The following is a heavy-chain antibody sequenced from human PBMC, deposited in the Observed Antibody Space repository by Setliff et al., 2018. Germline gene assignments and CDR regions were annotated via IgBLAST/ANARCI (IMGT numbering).Heavy chain of an antibody. D-gene: IGHD3-16*02. V-gene: IGHV4-39*01. Sequence: KTSETLSLTCTVSGGSIKDEDHYWGWIRQPPGKGLEWIGTIYYSGATYHNPSLKSRLAISVDTSKNQFSLKLNSVTAADTAVYYCVIFWGSYRYWDHELDYWGQGTLVTVSS. CDR3: VIFWGSYRYWDHELDY. CDR2: IYYSGAT. CDR1: GGSIKDEDHY. J-gene: IGHJ4*02.